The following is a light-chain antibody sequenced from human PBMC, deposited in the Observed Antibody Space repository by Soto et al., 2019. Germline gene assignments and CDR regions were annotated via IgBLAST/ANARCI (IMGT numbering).Light chain of an antibody. CDR3: QQYNNWPAT. CDR1: QSVSSN. J-gene: IGKJ1*01. CDR2: GAS. Sequence: EIVMTQSPATLSVSPGERATLYCRASQSVSSNLAWYQQKPGQAPRLLIYGASTRATGIPARFSGSESGTEFTLTISSLQSEDFAVYACQQYNNWPATFGQGTKVEIK. V-gene: IGKV3D-15*01.